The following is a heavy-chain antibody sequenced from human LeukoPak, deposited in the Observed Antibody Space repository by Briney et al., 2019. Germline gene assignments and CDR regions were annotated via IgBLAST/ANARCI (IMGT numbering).Heavy chain of an antibody. D-gene: IGHD2-8*02. V-gene: IGHV4-30-2*01. CDR3: ARVPPGGFGAIDY. J-gene: IGHJ4*02. Sequence: SQTLSLTCAVSGGSISSGGYSWSGFRQTPGKGLEWIGYIYHSGSTYYNPSLKSRVTISVDRSKNQFSLKLSSVTAADTAVYYCARVPPGGFGAIDYWGQGTRVTVSS. CDR1: GGSISSGGYS. CDR2: IYHSGST.